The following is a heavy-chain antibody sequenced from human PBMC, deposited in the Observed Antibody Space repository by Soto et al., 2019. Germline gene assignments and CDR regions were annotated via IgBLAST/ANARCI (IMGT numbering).Heavy chain of an antibody. CDR2: MFYGGST. D-gene: IGHD1-26*01. J-gene: IGHJ6*02. CDR1: GFTVSTHY. Sequence: EVQLVESGGGLVQPGGSLRLSCAASGFTVSTHYMTWVRQAPGKGLEWVSVMFYGGSTYYADSVKGRLTISRDDSENTLYLQRKRLRAEDTAVYDCATTGMGMTLYYYYHGMDVWGQGTTVTVSS. CDR3: ATTGMGMTLYYYYHGMDV. V-gene: IGHV3-66*01.